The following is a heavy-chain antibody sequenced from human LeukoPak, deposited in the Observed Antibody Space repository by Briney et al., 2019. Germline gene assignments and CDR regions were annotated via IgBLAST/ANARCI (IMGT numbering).Heavy chain of an antibody. J-gene: IGHJ4*02. CDR1: GGSISSGSYY. V-gene: IGHV4-61*02. CDR3: AREERAPRMGSDY. D-gene: IGHD1-26*01. Sequence: SETLSLTCTVSGGSISSGSYYWSWIRQPAGKGLEWIGRIYSSGSTNYNPSLKSRVTISVDTSKNQFSLKLSSVTAADTVVYYCAREERAPRMGSDYWGQGTLVTVSS. CDR2: IYSSGST.